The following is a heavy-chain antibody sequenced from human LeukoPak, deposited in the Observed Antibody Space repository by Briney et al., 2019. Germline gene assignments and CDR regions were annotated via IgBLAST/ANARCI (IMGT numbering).Heavy chain of an antibody. CDR1: GGTFSRFT. V-gene: IGHV1-69*13. CDR2: ITPIFGTA. J-gene: IGHJ4*02. CDR3: AREWGLESSGYYYAY. Sequence: GASVAVSCKASGGTFSRFTISWVRQAPGQGFEWMGGITPIFGTANFAQKFQGRVSITADGSTSTAFMELSSLRSEDTAVYYCAREWGLESSGYYYAYWGQGTLVTVSS. D-gene: IGHD3-22*01.